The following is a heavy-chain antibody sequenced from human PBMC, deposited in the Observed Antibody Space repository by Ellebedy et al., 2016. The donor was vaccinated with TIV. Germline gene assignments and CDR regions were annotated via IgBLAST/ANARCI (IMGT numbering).Heavy chain of an antibody. Sequence: GESLKISCAASGFTFSNYGMHWVRRAPGKGLEWMAVVSYEGSVQYYRDSVKGRFTISRDFSKNTLYLQMNSLRAEDTAIYYCAKDEAMGPSNFDYWGQGTLVTVSS. D-gene: IGHD1-26*01. J-gene: IGHJ4*02. CDR1: GFTFSNYG. CDR2: VSYEGSVQ. V-gene: IGHV3-30*18. CDR3: AKDEAMGPSNFDY.